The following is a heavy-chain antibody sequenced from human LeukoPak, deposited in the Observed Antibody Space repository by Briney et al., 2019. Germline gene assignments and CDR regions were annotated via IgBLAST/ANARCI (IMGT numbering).Heavy chain of an antibody. V-gene: IGHV4-4*07. J-gene: IGHJ3*02. CDR1: GGSISSYY. CDR3: AREGGYYDSSGYFFGAFDM. D-gene: IGHD3-22*01. Sequence: SETLSLTCTVSGGSISSYYWSWIRQPAGKGLEWIGRIYISGSTSYNPSLKSRVTMSVDTSKNQFSLKLSSVTAADTAVYYCAREGGYYDSSGYFFGAFDMWGQGTMVTVSS. CDR2: IYISGST.